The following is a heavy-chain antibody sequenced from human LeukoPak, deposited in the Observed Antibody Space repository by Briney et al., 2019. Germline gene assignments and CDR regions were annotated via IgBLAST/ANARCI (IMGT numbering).Heavy chain of an antibody. CDR1: GGSISSYY. CDR2: IYYSGST. D-gene: IGHD2-15*01. Sequence: PSETLSLTCTVSGGSISSYYWSWIRQPPGKGLEWIGYIYYSGSTNYNPSLKSRVTISVDTSKNQFSLKLSSVTAADTAVYYCARVGRRLQADYWGQGTLVTVSS. J-gene: IGHJ4*02. CDR3: ARVGRRLQADY. V-gene: IGHV4-59*01.